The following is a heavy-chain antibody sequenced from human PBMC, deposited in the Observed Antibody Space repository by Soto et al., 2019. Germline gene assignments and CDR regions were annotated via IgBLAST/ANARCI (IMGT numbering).Heavy chain of an antibody. CDR1: GFTFSNAW. CDR3: TTTHGRFYYGMDV. J-gene: IGHJ6*02. V-gene: IGHV3-15*01. D-gene: IGHD1-26*01. CDR2: IKSKTDGGTT. Sequence: GGSLRLSCAASGFTFSNAWMSWVRQAPGKGLEWVGRIKSKTDGGTTDYAAPVKGRFTISRDDSKNTLYLQMNSLKTEDTAVYYCTTTHGRFYYGMDVWGQGTTVTVSS.